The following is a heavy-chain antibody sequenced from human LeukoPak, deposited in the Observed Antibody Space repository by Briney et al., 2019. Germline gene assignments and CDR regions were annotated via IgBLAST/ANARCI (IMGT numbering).Heavy chain of an antibody. Sequence: GASVKVSCKAAGYTFTSYAMHWVRQAPGQRLEWMGWINAGNGNTKYSQEFQGRVTITRDTSTSTAYMELSSLRSEDTAVYYCARDRVDGYCSGGSCYDWFDPWGQGTLITVSS. V-gene: IGHV1-3*03. J-gene: IGHJ5*02. CDR2: INAGNGNT. CDR3: ARDRVDGYCSGGSCYDWFDP. D-gene: IGHD2-15*01. CDR1: GYTFTSYA.